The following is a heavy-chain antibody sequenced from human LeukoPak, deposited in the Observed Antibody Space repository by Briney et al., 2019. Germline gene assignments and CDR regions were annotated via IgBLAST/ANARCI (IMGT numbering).Heavy chain of an antibody. J-gene: IGHJ4*02. Sequence: GASVKVSCKASGYTFTGYSMHWVRQAPGQGLEWMGWINPNSGGTNYAQKFQGLVTMTRDTSISTAYMELTRLTSDDTAVYYCARVRGSYCADLWGQGTQVTVSS. V-gene: IGHV1-2*02. D-gene: IGHD3-16*01. CDR2: INPNSGGT. CDR1: GYTFTGYS. CDR3: ARVRGSYCADL.